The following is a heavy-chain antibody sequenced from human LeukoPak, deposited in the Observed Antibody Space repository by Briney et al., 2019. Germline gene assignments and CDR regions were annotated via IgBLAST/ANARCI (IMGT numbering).Heavy chain of an antibody. CDR3: ARYCGGDCYPGTDAFDI. D-gene: IGHD2-21*02. CDR2: INTNTGNP. Sequence: ASVTVSCKASGYTFTSYAMNWVRQAPGQGLEWMGWINTNTGNPTYAQGFTGRFVFSLDTSVSTAYLQISSLKAEDTAVYYCARYCGGDCYPGTDAFDIWGQGTMVTVSS. V-gene: IGHV7-4-1*02. CDR1: GYTFTSYA. J-gene: IGHJ3*02.